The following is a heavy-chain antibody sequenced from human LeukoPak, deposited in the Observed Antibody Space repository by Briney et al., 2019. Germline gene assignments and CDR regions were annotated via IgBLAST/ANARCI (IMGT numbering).Heavy chain of an antibody. D-gene: IGHD1-26*01. CDR2: TYYRSKWNN. Sequence: SRTLSLTCAISGDSVSTNSATWTWLRQSPSRGLEWLGRTYYRSKWNNDYAVSMKSRITINPDTSKNQFSLQLNSVTPEDTAVYYCARLVGASWFDSWGQGTLVTVSS. V-gene: IGHV6-1*01. J-gene: IGHJ5*01. CDR3: ARLVGASWFDS. CDR1: GDSVSTNSAT.